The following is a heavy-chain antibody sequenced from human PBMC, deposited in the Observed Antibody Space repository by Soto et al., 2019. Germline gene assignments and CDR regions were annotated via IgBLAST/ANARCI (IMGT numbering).Heavy chain of an antibody. CDR2: IYWDDDK. CDR3: AHRILRTVFGLVTTTAIYFDF. CDR1: GFSLTTSGVG. D-gene: IGHD3-3*01. V-gene: IGHV2-5*02. J-gene: IGHJ4*02. Sequence: QITLNESGPTVVKPAETLTLTCTFSGFSLTTSGVGVGWIRQSPRKAPEWLALIYWDDDKRYSASLKSSLTITKATAKNHVVLTMASVDLADTAIYYCAHRILRTVFGLVTTTAIYFDFWGQGTPVVVSS.